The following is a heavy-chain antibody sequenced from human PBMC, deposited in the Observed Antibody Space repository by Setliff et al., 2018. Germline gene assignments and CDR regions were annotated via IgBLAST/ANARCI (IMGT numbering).Heavy chain of an antibody. Sequence: ASVKVSCKTSGYSFTSHYMHWVRQAPGQGLEWMGIINPGGLTSSSTQKFEGRVTMTRDTSTSTVYMELSSLTFDDTAVYFCSRLVRYCTATSCQRLSGGEFWGQGTLVTVSS. V-gene: IGHV1-46*01. CDR1: GYSFTSHY. D-gene: IGHD2-2*01. CDR2: INPGGLTS. J-gene: IGHJ4*02. CDR3: SRLVRYCTATSCQRLSGGEF.